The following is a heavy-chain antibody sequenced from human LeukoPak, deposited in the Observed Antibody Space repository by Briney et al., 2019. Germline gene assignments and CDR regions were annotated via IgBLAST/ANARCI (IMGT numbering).Heavy chain of an antibody. V-gene: IGHV5-51*01. CDR1: GYSFTTYW. CDR2: IYPSDSDT. CDR3: ARQYSAYDY. Sequence: GESLKISCKGSGYSFTTYWIAWVRQMPGKGLEWMGIIYPSDSDTRYSPSFQGQVTISADKSISTAYLQWSSLKASDTAMYYRARQYSAYDYWGQGTLVTVSS. J-gene: IGHJ4*02. D-gene: IGHD5-12*01.